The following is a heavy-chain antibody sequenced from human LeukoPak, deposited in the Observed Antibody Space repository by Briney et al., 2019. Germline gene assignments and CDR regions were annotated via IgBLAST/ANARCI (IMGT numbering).Heavy chain of an antibody. D-gene: IGHD7-27*01. CDR2: INSDGSTT. CDR1: GLTFSSYW. Sequence: GGSLRLSCAASGLTFSSYWMHWVRQAPGKGLVWVSQINSDGSTTNCADSVRGRFTISRDNAKNTLYLQMDSLRAEDTAVYYCSRELGYWGQGTLVTVSS. CDR3: SRELGY. V-gene: IGHV3-74*01. J-gene: IGHJ4*02.